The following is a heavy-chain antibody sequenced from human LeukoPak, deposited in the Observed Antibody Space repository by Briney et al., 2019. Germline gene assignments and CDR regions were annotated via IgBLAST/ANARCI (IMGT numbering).Heavy chain of an antibody. CDR1: GFTFSNYA. CDR2: ISGNGGTT. CDR3: ARGPQLHDAFDI. J-gene: IGHJ3*02. V-gene: IGHV3-64*01. D-gene: IGHD1-26*01. Sequence: GGSLRLSCAASGFTFSNYAMHWVRQAPGKGLEYVSAISGNGGTTYYANSVRGRFTISRDNSKNTLYLQMGSLRAEDMALYYCARGPQLHDAFDIWGQGTMVTVSS.